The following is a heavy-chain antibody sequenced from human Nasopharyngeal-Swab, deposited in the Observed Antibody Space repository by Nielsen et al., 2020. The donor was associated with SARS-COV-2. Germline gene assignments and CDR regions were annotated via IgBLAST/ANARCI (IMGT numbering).Heavy chain of an antibody. CDR2: IYSGGST. J-gene: IGHJ4*02. Sequence: GESLKISCAASGFTVSSNYMSWVRQAPGKGLEWVSVIYSGGSTYYADSVKGRFTISRDNAKNTLYLQMNSLRAEDTAVYYCAREAGATYDYWGQGTLVTVSS. CDR1: GFTVSSNY. D-gene: IGHD1-26*01. CDR3: AREAGATYDY. V-gene: IGHV3-66*01.